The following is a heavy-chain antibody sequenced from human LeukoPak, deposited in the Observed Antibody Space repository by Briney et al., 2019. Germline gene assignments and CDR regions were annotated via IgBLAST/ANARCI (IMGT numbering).Heavy chain of an antibody. CDR1: GGSISSYY. J-gene: IGHJ4*02. CDR3: AGSIAVAGIDY. Sequence: PSETLSLTCTVSGGSISSYYWSWIRQPPGKGLEWIGYIYYSGSTNYNPPLKSRVTISVDTSKNQFSLKLSSVTAADTAVYYCAGSIAVAGIDYWGQGTLVTVSS. V-gene: IGHV4-59*01. D-gene: IGHD6-19*01. CDR2: IYYSGST.